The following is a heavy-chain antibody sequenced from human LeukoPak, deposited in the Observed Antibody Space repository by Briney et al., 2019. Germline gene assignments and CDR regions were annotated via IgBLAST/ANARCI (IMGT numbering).Heavy chain of an antibody. J-gene: IGHJ6*03. CDR3: ARGLGDFWSGYYTGIYYMDV. CDR1: GYTFTSYD. CDR2: MNPNSGNT. D-gene: IGHD3-3*01. V-gene: IGHV1-8*01. Sequence: ASVTVSCKASGYTFTSYDINWVRQAPGQGLEWMGWMNPNSGNTGYAQKFQGRVTMTRNTSISTAYMELSSLRSEDTAVYYCARGLGDFWSGYYTGIYYMDVWGKGTTVTVSS.